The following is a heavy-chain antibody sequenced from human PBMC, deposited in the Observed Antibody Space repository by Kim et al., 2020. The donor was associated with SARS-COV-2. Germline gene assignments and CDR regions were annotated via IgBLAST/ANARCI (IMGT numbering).Heavy chain of an antibody. Sequence: GGSLRLSCAASGFTFSGSALHWVRQASGKGLEWVGRIRSKANSYATRYAASVKGRFTISRDDSKNTAYLQMNSLKTEDTAVYYCTRIPATTLAFWDAFDIWGQGTMVTVSS. CDR3: TRIPATTLAFWDAFDI. CDR1: GFTFSGSA. J-gene: IGHJ3*02. CDR2: IRSKANSYAT. V-gene: IGHV3-73*01. D-gene: IGHD1-1*01.